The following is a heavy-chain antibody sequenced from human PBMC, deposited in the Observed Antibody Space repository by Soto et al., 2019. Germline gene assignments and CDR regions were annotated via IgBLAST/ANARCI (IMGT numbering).Heavy chain of an antibody. V-gene: IGHV4-59*01. CDR3: ATHGAVAGKRWWFDP. D-gene: IGHD6-19*01. Sequence: SETLSLTCTVSGGSISSYYWSWIRQPPGKGLEWIGYIYYSGSTNYNPSLKSRVTISVDTSKNQFSLKLSSVTAADTAVYYCATHGAVAGKRWWFDPWGQGTLVTVST. J-gene: IGHJ5*02. CDR1: GGSISSYY. CDR2: IYYSGST.